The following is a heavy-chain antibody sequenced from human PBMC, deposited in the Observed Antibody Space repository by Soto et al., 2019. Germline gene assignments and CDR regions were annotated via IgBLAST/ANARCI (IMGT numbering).Heavy chain of an antibody. CDR3: AKDGAAGSVMGV. CDR1: GFPFSITG. J-gene: IGHJ6*02. D-gene: IGHD6-13*01. Sequence: EVHLVESGGGLVKPGGSLRLSCEASGFPFSITGMNWVRQAPGKGLEWVSSINSAGSYTDYADSVKGRLTISRDNAKNSLYLQMNNLRVEDTGVYYCAKDGAAGSVMGVWGQGTTVSVSS. V-gene: IGHV3-21*01. CDR2: INSAGSYT.